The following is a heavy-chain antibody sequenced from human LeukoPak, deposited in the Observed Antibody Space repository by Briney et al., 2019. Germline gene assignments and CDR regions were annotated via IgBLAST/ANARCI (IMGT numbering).Heavy chain of an antibody. D-gene: IGHD5-18*01. CDR1: GYTFTDYY. J-gene: IGHJ4*02. V-gene: IGHV1-2*02. Sequence: ASVKVSCKTSGYTFTDYYIYWVRQAPGQGPEWMGWINPNSGVTNYAQKFQDRVTMTRDTSISTAYMELSWLRSDDTAVYYCARESRDTPMDHFDYWGQGTLVTVSS. CDR2: INPNSGVT. CDR3: ARESRDTPMDHFDY.